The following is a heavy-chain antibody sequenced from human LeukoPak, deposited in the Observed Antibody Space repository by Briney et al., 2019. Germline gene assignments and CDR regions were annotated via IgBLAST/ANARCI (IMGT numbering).Heavy chain of an antibody. CDR1: GYTFTGYY. CDR3: AREKYQLLSSPPFDY. J-gene: IGHJ4*02. V-gene: IGHV1-2*02. D-gene: IGHD2-2*01. Sequence: GASVKVSCKASGYTFTGYYMHWVRQAPGQGLEWMGWINPNSGGTNYAQKFQGRVTMTRDTSISTAYMELSRLRSDDTAVYYCAREKYQLLSSPPFDYWGQGTLVTVSS. CDR2: INPNSGGT.